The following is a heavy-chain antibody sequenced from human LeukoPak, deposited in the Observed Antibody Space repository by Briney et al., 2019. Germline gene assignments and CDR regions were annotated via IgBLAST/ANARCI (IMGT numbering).Heavy chain of an antibody. J-gene: IGHJ4*02. D-gene: IGHD6-13*01. V-gene: IGHV3-30*18. CDR3: AKDEGQQQLEYYFDY. CDR1: GFTFSSYG. CDR2: ISYDGSNK. Sequence: GGSLRLSCAASGFTFSSYGMHWVRQTPGKGLEWVAVISYDGSNKYYADSVKGRFTISRDNSKNTLYLQMNSLRAEATAVYYCAKDEGQQQLEYYFDYWGQGTLVTVSS.